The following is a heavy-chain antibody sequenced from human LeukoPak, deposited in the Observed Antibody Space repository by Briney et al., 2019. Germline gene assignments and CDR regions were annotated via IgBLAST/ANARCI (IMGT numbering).Heavy chain of an antibody. D-gene: IGHD3-9*01. CDR3: ARVRLRGYDILTGYLGAY. CDR2: ISAYNGNT. Sequence: GASVKDSCKASGYTFTSYGISWVRQAPGQGLEWMGWISAYNGNTNYAQKLQGRVTMTTDTSTSTAYMELRSLRSDDTAVYYCARVRLRGYDILTGYLGAYWGQGTLVTVSS. J-gene: IGHJ4*02. V-gene: IGHV1-18*01. CDR1: GYTFTSYG.